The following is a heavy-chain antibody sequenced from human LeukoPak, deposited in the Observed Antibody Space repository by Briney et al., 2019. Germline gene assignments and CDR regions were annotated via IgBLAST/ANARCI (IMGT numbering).Heavy chain of an antibody. D-gene: IGHD2-2*01. CDR3: AGSIVVVPGAPPRWFDP. J-gene: IGHJ5*02. V-gene: IGHV4-59*01. CDR1: GDSKKNYY. CDR2: IYYTGNT. Sequence: PSETLSLXCTVSGDSKKNYYWSWIRQPPGKGLEWIGYIYYTGNTKSNPSLTSRLTILVDTSKNHFSLKVNSVTAADTAVYYCAGSIVVVPGAPPRWFDPWGQGTLVTVSS.